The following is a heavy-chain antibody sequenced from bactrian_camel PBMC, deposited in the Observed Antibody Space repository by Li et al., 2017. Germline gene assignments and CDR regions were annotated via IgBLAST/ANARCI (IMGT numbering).Heavy chain of an antibody. CDR3: KTTRSGGWYCIHGDY. Sequence: QVQLVESGGGSVQPGGSLRLSCAQRGFFGGVCMAWFRQTPGKEREEVATISSPGHTTYRDDVKGRFTVSQDSETNAISLQINSLKPEDTAMYYCKTTRSGGWYCIHGDYWGQGTQVTVS. CDR1: GFFGGVC. V-gene: IGHV3S53*01. CDR2: ISSPGHT. J-gene: IGHJ4*01. D-gene: IGHD6*01.